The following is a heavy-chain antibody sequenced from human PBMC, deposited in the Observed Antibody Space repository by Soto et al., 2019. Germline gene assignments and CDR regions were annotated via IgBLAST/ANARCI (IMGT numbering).Heavy chain of an antibody. Sequence: QVQLVESGGGVVQPGRSQRLSCAASGFTFSDHGMHWVRQAPGKGLEWVAVMWYDGSNKYYADSVKGRFSISRDNSKNTLHLQMNSLRAEDTAVYYCAKGVDDSGFAYYYYGMDVWGQGTTVTVSS. D-gene: IGHD3-22*01. J-gene: IGHJ6*02. CDR1: GFTFSDHG. V-gene: IGHV3-33*06. CDR3: AKGVDDSGFAYYYYGMDV. CDR2: MWYDGSNK.